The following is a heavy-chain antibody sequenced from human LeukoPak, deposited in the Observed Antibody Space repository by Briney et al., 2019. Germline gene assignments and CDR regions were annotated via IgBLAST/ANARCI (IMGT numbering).Heavy chain of an antibody. CDR2: INHSGST. Sequence: SETLSLTCAVYGGSFSGYYWSWIRQPPGKGLEWIGEINHSGSTNYNPSLKSRVTISVDTSKNQFSLKLSSVTAADTAVYYCARRRNGSGSYYNPPPYYFDYWGQGTLVTVS. J-gene: IGHJ4*02. V-gene: IGHV4-34*01. D-gene: IGHD3-10*01. CDR3: ARRRNGSGSYYNPPPYYFDY. CDR1: GGSFSGYY.